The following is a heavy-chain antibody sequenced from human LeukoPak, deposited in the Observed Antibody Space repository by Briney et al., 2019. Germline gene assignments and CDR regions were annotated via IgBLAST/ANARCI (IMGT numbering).Heavy chain of an antibody. CDR1: GFTFSSYA. J-gene: IGHJ4*02. V-gene: IGHV3-23*01. Sequence: GGSLRLSCAASGFTFSSYAMSWVRQAPGKGLEWVSAISGSGGSTYYADSVRGRFTISRDISKNTLYLQMNSLRAEDTAVYYCAKSRREVTQYTSFDFWGQGTLVTVSS. CDR3: AKSRREVTQYTSFDF. D-gene: IGHD2-2*02. CDR2: ISGSGGST.